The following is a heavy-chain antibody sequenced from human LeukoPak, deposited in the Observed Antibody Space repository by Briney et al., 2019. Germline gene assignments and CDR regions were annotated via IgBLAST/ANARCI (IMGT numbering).Heavy chain of an antibody. CDR1: GFTFSSYA. Sequence: PGGSLRLSCAASGFTFSSYAVSWVRQAPGKGLEWVSAISGSGGGTYYADSVKGRFTISRDNSKNTLYLQMSSLSTEDTAVYYCAKTTTGYSSGRYAGWPVDYWGQGTLVSVSS. CDR3: AKTTTGYSSGRYAGWPVDY. V-gene: IGHV3-23*01. D-gene: IGHD6-19*01. CDR2: ISGSGGGT. J-gene: IGHJ4*02.